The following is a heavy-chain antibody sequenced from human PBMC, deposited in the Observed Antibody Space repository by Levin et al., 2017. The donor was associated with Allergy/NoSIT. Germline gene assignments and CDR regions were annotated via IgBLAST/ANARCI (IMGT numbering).Heavy chain of an antibody. CDR2: IYYGGNT. Sequence: SQTLSLTCTISGGSISSSSYYWGWIRQPPGKGLEWIGNIYYGGNTYYNPSLKSRVTMSVDTSRNQFSLKLSSVTAADTAIYYCARDVYSSGHFNLRTGVFDIWGQGTMVTVSS. J-gene: IGHJ3*02. CDR1: GGSISSSSYY. V-gene: IGHV4-39*07. CDR3: ARDVYSSGHFNLRTGVFDI. D-gene: IGHD3-22*01.